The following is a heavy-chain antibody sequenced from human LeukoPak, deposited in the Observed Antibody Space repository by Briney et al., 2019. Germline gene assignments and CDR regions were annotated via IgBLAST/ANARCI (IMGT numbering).Heavy chain of an antibody. Sequence: GGSLRLSCAASGFTFSNYGIHWVRQAPGKGLEWVAVIWYDGSNKYYADSVKGRFTISRDNSKNTLYLQMNSLRAEDTALYYCVKASSSSPQYNWFDAWGQGTLVTVSS. CDR2: IWYDGSNK. J-gene: IGHJ5*02. D-gene: IGHD6-6*01. CDR3: VKASSSSPQYNWFDA. V-gene: IGHV3-33*06. CDR1: GFTFSNYG.